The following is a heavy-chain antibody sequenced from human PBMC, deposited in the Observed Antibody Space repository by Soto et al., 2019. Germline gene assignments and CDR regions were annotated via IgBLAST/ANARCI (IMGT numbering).Heavy chain of an antibody. V-gene: IGHV3-49*03. CDR2: IRSKTYGGTI. D-gene: IGHD3-10*01. J-gene: IGHJ6*02. CDR1: GFTFGEYA. Sequence: GGSLRLSCSASGFTFGEYAMSWFRQAPGKGLEWVGFIRSKTYGGTIEYAASVKGRFAISRDDFKSIAYLQMNSLKTEDTAVYYCSRVGSPSYYGSGSYRLYYYGMDVWGQGTTVTVSS. CDR3: SRVGSPSYYGSGSYRLYYYGMDV.